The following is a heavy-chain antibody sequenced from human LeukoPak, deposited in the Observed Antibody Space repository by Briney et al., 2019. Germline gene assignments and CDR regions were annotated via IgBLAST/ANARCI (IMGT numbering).Heavy chain of an antibody. CDR1: GGSISSYY. D-gene: IGHD2-2*01. J-gene: IGHJ3*02. CDR2: IYYSGST. CDR3: ARSWVPAAHKAAFDI. V-gene: IGHV4-59*01. Sequence: PSETLSLTCTVSGGSISSYYWSWIRQPPGKGLEWIGYIYYSGSTNYNPSLKSRATISVDTSKNQSSLKLSSVTAADTAVYYCARSWVPAAHKAAFDIWGQGTMVTVSS.